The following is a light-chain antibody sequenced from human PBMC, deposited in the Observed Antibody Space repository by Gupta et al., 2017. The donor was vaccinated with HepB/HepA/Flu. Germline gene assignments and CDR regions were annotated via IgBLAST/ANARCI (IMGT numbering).Light chain of an antibody. CDR3: QQENNWPWT. J-gene: IGKJ1*01. CDR1: QDVHTN. Sequence: EIVMTQSPATLSVSPGERVAFSCRASQDVHTNLAWMQQKPGQAPKVLFYGASARATGVPARFIGSGSRTEFTLTITSLQSEDVAVYGCQQENNWPWTFGQGTKVEIK. CDR2: GAS. V-gene: IGKV3-15*01.